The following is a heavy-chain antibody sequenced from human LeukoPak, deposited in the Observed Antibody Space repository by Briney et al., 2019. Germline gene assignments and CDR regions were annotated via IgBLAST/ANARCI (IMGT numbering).Heavy chain of an antibody. D-gene: IGHD4-17*01. Sequence: SETLSLTCTVSGGSITNDNYYWGWIRQPPGKGLECTGIIYYSGRTYYNPSLESRVTISVDTSKNEFSLRLSSVTAADTAVYYCARGIESYGDYGYWGQGILVTVFS. CDR3: ARGIESYGDYGY. CDR1: GGSITNDNYY. CDR2: IYYSGRT. J-gene: IGHJ4*02. V-gene: IGHV4-39*01.